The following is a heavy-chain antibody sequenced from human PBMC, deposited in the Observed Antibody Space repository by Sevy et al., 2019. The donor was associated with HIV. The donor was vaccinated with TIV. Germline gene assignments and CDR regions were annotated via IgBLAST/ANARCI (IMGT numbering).Heavy chain of an antibody. CDR1: GYSFTSYW. CDR2: IYPGDSDT. Sequence: GESLKISCKGSGYSFTSYWIGWVRQMPGKGLEWMGIIYPGDSDTRYSPSFQGQVTISADKSISTAYLQWSGLKASDTAMYYCARSIAAADKLGGYGMDVWGQGTTVTVSS. D-gene: IGHD6-13*01. V-gene: IGHV5-51*01. J-gene: IGHJ6*02. CDR3: ARSIAAADKLGGYGMDV.